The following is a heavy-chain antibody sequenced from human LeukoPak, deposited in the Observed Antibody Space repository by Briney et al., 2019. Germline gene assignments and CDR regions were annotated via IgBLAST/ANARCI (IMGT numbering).Heavy chain of an antibody. V-gene: IGHV3-48*01. Sequence: GGSLRLSCAASGFTFSSYSMNWVRQAPGKGLEWVSYISSSSSTIYYADSVKGRFTISRGNAKNSLYLQMNSLRAEDTAVYYCARETRYTRLRQLDYWGQGTLVTVSS. CDR3: ARETRYTRLRQLDY. CDR2: ISSSSSTI. CDR1: GFTFSSYS. D-gene: IGHD2-2*02. J-gene: IGHJ4*02.